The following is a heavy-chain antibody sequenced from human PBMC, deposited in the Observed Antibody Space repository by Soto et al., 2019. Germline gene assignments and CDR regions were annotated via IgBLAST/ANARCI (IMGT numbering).Heavy chain of an antibody. V-gene: IGHV3-30-3*01. D-gene: IGHD6-19*01. CDR2: ISYDGSNK. CDR1: GFTFSSYA. CDR3: AREQWLDRDDYYYYYGMDV. J-gene: IGHJ6*02. Sequence: QVQLVESGGGVVQPGRSLRLSCAASGFTFSSYAMHWVRQAPGKGLEWVAVISYDGSNKYYADSVKGRFTISRENSKNTLYLQMNRLRAEDTAVYYCAREQWLDRDDYYYYYGMDVWGQGTTVTVSS.